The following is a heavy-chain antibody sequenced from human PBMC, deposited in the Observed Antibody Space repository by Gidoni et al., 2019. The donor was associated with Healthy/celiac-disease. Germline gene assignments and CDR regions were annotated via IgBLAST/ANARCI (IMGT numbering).Heavy chain of an antibody. J-gene: IGHJ6*02. V-gene: IGHV5-51*01. CDR2: IYPGDSDT. CDR3: ARHPPSYGMDV. CDR1: DYSFTSYW. Sequence: EVRRVRSEAEWKKPGRPLKISCRVPDYSFTSYWIGWVRQMPGKGLEWMGIIYPGDSDTRYSPSFQGQVTISADKSISTAYLQWSSLKASDTAMYYCARHPPSYGMDVWGQGTTVTVSS.